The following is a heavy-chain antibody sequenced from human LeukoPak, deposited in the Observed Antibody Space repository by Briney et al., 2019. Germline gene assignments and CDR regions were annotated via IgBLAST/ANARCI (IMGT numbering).Heavy chain of an antibody. Sequence: PGGSLRLSCAASGFTFSSYAMSWVRQAPGKGLEWVSAISGSGGSTYYADSVKGRFTISRDNSKNTLYLQMNSLRAEDTAVYYCAKGYYDFWSGSLFYYYMDVWGKGTTVTASS. D-gene: IGHD3-3*01. CDR2: ISGSGGST. J-gene: IGHJ6*03. CDR3: AKGYYDFWSGSLFYYYMDV. CDR1: GFTFSSYA. V-gene: IGHV3-23*01.